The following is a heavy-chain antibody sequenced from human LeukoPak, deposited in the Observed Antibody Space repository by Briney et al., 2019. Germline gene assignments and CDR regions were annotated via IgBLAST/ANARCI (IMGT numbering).Heavy chain of an antibody. V-gene: IGHV4-38-2*01. CDR2: IYHNGDT. Sequence: PSGTLCLSCAVSGFAITRGYFWGWIRHSPGKGLEWIGYIYHNGDTAYNPSLNSSLRSRVTLLVDRSTTQFSLSLTSVIVADPAVFYCVRAESVGIFDVWGQGILVTVSS. CDR3: VRAESVGIFDV. CDR1: GFAITRGYF. J-gene: IGHJ4*02. D-gene: IGHD1-26*01.